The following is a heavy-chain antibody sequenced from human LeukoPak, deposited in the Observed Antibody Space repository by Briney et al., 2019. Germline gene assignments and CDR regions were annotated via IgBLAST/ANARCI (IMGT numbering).Heavy chain of an antibody. CDR2: IYSGGST. CDR3: AREMGYGSSGPFDY. Sequence: GGSLRLSCAASGFTFSSNYMSWVRQAPGKGLEWVSVIYSGGSTYYADSVKGRFTISRDNSKNTLYLQMNSLRAEDTAVYYCAREMGYGSSGPFDYWGQGTLVTVSS. D-gene: IGHD3-22*01. J-gene: IGHJ4*02. CDR1: GFTFSSNY. V-gene: IGHV3-66*02.